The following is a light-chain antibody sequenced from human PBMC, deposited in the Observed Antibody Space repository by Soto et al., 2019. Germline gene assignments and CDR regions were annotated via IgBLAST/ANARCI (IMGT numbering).Light chain of an antibody. Sequence: EIVLTQSPGTLSLSPGEKATLSCRASQSVSNNYLAWYQQKPGQAPRLLIYGASSRATGIPDRFSGRGSGTDFTLTISRLEPEDFAVYYCQQYGTSRAFGQGTKVEIK. CDR1: QSVSNNY. CDR2: GAS. V-gene: IGKV3-20*01. CDR3: QQYGTSRA. J-gene: IGKJ1*01.